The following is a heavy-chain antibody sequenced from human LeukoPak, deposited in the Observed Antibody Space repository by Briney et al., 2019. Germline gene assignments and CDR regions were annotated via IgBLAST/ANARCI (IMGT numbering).Heavy chain of an antibody. CDR3: ARDGDTAMILFAFDI. CDR1: GGSFSGYY. Sequence: SETLSLTCAVYGGSFSGYYWSWIRQPPGKGLEWIGEINHSGSTNYNPSLKSRVTISVDTSKNQFSLKVSSVAAADTAVYYCARDGDTAMILFAFDIWGQGTMVTVSS. V-gene: IGHV4-34*01. CDR2: INHSGST. D-gene: IGHD5-18*01. J-gene: IGHJ3*02.